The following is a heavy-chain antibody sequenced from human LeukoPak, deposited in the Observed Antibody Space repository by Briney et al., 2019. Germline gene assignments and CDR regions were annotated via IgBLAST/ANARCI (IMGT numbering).Heavy chain of an antibody. CDR3: ARQSPARYGLDV. Sequence: SETLSLTCTVSGGSISSNAYYWGWIRQPPGKGLEWIANIHYSGSTYYSPSLRSRVTISVDTSKNRFSLKLSSVTAGDTAIYYCARQSPARYGLDVWGQGTTVTVSS. J-gene: IGHJ6*02. CDR2: IHYSGST. V-gene: IGHV4-39*01. CDR1: GGSISSNAYY.